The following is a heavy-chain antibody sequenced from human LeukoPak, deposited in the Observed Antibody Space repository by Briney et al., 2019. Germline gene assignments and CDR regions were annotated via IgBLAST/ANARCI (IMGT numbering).Heavy chain of an antibody. CDR3: AADPVTTLFFYYYGMDV. J-gene: IGHJ6*02. CDR2: IVVGSGNT. CDR1: GFTFTSSA. D-gene: IGHD4-11*01. Sequence: ASVKVSCKASGFTFTSSAVQWVRQARGQRLEWIGWIVVGSGNTNYAQKFQERVTITRDMSTSTAYMELSSLRPEDTAVYYCAADPVTTLFFYYYGMDVWGQGTTVTVSS. V-gene: IGHV1-58*01.